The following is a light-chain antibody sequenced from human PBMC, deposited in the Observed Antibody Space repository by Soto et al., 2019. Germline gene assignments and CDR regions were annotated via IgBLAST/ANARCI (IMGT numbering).Light chain of an antibody. J-gene: IGKJ1*01. CDR1: QSVSSY. Sequence: EIVLTQSPATLSLSPGERATLSCRASQSVSSYLAWYQQKPGQAPRLLIYDASNRATGIPARFSGSGSGTVFTLTISTLQSEDFAIYYCQQYTNWPKTFGQGTKV. CDR2: DAS. CDR3: QQYTNWPKT. V-gene: IGKV3-11*01.